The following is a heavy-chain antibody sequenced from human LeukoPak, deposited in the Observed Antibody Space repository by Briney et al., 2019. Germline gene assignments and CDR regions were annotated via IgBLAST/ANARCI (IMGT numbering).Heavy chain of an antibody. CDR3: ASLSSGSFDY. D-gene: IGHD3-10*01. CDR2: IYYSGST. J-gene: IGHJ4*02. V-gene: IGHV4-39*01. CDR1: GGSISSSSYY. Sequence: SETLSLTCAVSGGSISSSSYYWGWIRQPPGKGLEWIGSIYYSGSTYYNPSLKSRVTISVDTSKNQFSLKLSSVTAADTAVYYCASLSSGSFDYWGQGTLVTVSS.